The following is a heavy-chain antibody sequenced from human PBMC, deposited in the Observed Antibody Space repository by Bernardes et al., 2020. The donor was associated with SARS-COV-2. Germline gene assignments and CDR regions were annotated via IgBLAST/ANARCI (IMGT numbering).Heavy chain of an antibody. CDR2: ISGRGGST. CDR3: EKREYYDFWSGPIDY. CDR1: GFTFSSYA. Sequence: GGSLTLSCAASGFTFSSYAMNWVRQAPGKGLEWVSAISGRGGSTYYADSVRGRFTISIDNSKNTLYLQMNSQRAEDTAVYYCEKREYYDFWSGPIDYWGQGTLVTVSS. D-gene: IGHD3-3*01. V-gene: IGHV3-23*01. J-gene: IGHJ4*02.